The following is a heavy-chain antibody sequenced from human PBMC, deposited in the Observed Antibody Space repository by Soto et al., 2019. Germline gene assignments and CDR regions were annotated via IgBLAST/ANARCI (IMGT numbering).Heavy chain of an antibody. CDR2: ISWNSGSI. CDR3: AKDITSESHDAFDI. J-gene: IGHJ3*02. Sequence: HPGGSLRLSCAASGFTFDDYAMHWVRQAPGKGLEWVSGISWNSGSIGYADSVKGRFTISRDNAKNSLYLQMNSLRAEDTALYYCAKDITSESHDAFDIWGQGTMVTVSS. D-gene: IGHD1-20*01. CDR1: GFTFDDYA. V-gene: IGHV3-9*01.